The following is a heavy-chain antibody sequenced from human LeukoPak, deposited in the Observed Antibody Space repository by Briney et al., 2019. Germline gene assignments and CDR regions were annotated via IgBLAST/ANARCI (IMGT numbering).Heavy chain of an antibody. CDR2: IKQDGSEK. CDR3: ASRAGYSSGWYDY. CDR1: GFTFSSYW. D-gene: IGHD6-19*01. Sequence: PGGSLRLSCAASGFTFSSYWMSWVRQAPGKGLEWVANIKQDGSEKYYVDSVKGRFTISRDNAKNSLYLQMNSLRAEDTAVYYCASRAGYSSGWYDYWGQGTLVTVSS. V-gene: IGHV3-7*03. J-gene: IGHJ4*02.